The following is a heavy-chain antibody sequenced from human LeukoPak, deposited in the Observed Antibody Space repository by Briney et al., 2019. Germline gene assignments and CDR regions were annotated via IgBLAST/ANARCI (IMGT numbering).Heavy chain of an antibody. Sequence: PSETLSLTCTVSGGSISSSSYYWGWTRQPPGKGREWIGSIYYSGSTYYKPSLKRRVTISVDTSKNQFSLKLSSVTAADTAVYFCARDCDGPDYWGQGTLVTVSS. J-gene: IGHJ4*02. V-gene: IGHV4-39*07. CDR2: IYYSGST. CDR3: ARDCDGPDY. CDR1: GGSISSSSYY.